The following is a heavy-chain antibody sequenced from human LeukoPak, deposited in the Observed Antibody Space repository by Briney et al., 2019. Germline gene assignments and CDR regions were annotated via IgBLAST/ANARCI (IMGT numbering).Heavy chain of an antibody. D-gene: IGHD3-9*01. CDR2: IYTSGST. CDR3: ARDRGNYDILTGYVWWFDP. Sequence: PSETLSLTCTVSGYSISSGYYWGWIRQPAGKGLEWIGRIYTSGSTNYNPSLKSRVTMSVDTSKNQFSLKLSSVTAADTAVYYCARDRGNYDILTGYVWWFDPWGQGTLVTVSS. CDR1: GYSISSGYY. J-gene: IGHJ5*02. V-gene: IGHV4-4*07.